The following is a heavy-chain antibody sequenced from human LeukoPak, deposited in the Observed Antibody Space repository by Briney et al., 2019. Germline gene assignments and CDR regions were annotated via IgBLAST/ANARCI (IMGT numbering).Heavy chain of an antibody. J-gene: IGHJ4*02. Sequence: GESLKISCKGSGYSFSSYWISWVRQMPWKGLEWMGRIDPGDSFTKYSPSLEGRVTISADKSLSTVYLQWSSLKASHTAIYHCARDGGGVSSWVSHWGQGTLVTVSS. D-gene: IGHD2-8*02. V-gene: IGHV5-10-1*01. CDR2: IDPGDSFT. CDR3: ARDGGGVSSWVSH. CDR1: GYSFSSYW.